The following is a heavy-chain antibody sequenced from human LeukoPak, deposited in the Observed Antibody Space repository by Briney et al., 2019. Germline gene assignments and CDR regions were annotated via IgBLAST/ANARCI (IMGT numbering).Heavy chain of an antibody. CDR2: IYDSGST. J-gene: IGHJ4*02. CDR1: DGSISSYY. D-gene: IGHD6-19*01. CDR3: ATRGNSGWYAY. V-gene: IGHV4-59*08. Sequence: SETLSLTCTVSDGSISSYYWSWIRQPPGKGLEWIGYIYDSGSTTYNPSLKSRVTISVDTSKSQFSLKLSSVTAADTAMYYCATRGNSGWYAYWGQGTLVTVSS.